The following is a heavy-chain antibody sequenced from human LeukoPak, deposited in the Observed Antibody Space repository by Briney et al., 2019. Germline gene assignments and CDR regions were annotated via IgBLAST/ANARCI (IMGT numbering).Heavy chain of an antibody. J-gene: IGHJ4*02. CDR1: GYTFTGYY. Sequence: GASVKVSCKASGYTFTGYYMHWVRQAPGQGLEWMGWINPNSGGTNYAQKFQGRVTMTRDTSISTAYMELSRLRSDDTAVYYCARDMDIVATIIGYWGQGTLVTVSS. CDR2: INPNSGGT. CDR3: ARDMDIVATIIGY. V-gene: IGHV1-2*02. D-gene: IGHD5-12*01.